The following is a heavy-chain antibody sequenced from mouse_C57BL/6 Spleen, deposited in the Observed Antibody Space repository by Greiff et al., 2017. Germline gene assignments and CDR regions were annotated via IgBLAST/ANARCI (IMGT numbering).Heavy chain of an antibody. CDR3: SRHDYCNLAWFAY. CDR1: GYTFTEYT. Sequence: VQLQQSGAELVKPGASVKLSCKASGYTFTEYTIHWVKQRSGQGLEWIGWFYPGSGSIKYNEKFKDKATVTADKSSSTVYMELIRLTSEDSAVYFCSRHDYCNLAWFAYWGQGTLVTVSA. D-gene: IGHD2-1*01. J-gene: IGHJ3*01. CDR2: FYPGSGSI. V-gene: IGHV1-62-2*01.